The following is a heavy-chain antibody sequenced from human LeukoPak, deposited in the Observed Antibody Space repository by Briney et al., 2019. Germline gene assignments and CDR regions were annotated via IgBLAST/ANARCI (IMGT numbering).Heavy chain of an antibody. D-gene: IGHD2-2*01. CDR2: MNWNGGST. J-gene: IGHJ4*02. Sequence: GGSLRLSCAASGFTFDDYGMSWVRQAPGKGLEWVSGMNWNGGSTGYADSVKGRFTISRDNAKNSLYLQMNSLRAEDTALYYCAREGYCSSTSCYPDYWGQGTLVTVSS. CDR3: AREGYCSSTSCYPDY. CDR1: GFTFDDYG. V-gene: IGHV3-20*04.